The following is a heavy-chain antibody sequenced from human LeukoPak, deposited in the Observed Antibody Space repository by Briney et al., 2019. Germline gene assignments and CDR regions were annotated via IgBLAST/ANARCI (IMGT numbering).Heavy chain of an antibody. CDR1: GGSLSGHF. J-gene: IGHJ4*02. V-gene: IGHV4-34*01. D-gene: IGHD6-6*01. CDR2: INHSGST. CDR3: VREYTTSSTSFDD. Sequence: PSETLSLTCGVYGGSLSGHFWSWIRQPPGKGLEWIGEINHSGSTNYNPSLKSRVTISVDTSKNQFSLRLNSVTAADTAVYDCVREYTTSSTSFDDWGQGTLVTASS.